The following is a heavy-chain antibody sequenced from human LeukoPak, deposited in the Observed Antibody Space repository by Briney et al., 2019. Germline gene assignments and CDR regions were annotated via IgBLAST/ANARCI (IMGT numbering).Heavy chain of an antibody. V-gene: IGHV3-7*01. Sequence: GGSLRLSCEASGISMSVYWMSWVRQAPGKGLKWVGNIKQDGSERNYVDSVKGRFTISRDNAKKSLYLQMNSLRAEDTAVYYCARDWGAYYHFFDYWGQGTLVTVSS. J-gene: IGHJ4*02. D-gene: IGHD3-22*01. CDR1: GISMSVYW. CDR3: ARDWGAYYHFFDY. CDR2: IKQDGSER.